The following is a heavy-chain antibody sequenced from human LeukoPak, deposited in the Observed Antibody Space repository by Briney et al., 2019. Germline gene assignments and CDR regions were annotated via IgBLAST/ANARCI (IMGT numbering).Heavy chain of an antibody. Sequence: PGGSLRLSCAASGFTFSSYDMHWVRHATGKGLEWVSDMGTAGDTYYPGSVKGRFTISRENAKNSLYLQMNSLRAGDTAVYYCARGTPDYDYVWGSYRFDYWGQGTLVTVSS. J-gene: IGHJ4*02. D-gene: IGHD3-16*02. V-gene: IGHV3-13*01. CDR3: ARGTPDYDYVWGSYRFDY. CDR1: GFTFSSYD. CDR2: MGTAGDT.